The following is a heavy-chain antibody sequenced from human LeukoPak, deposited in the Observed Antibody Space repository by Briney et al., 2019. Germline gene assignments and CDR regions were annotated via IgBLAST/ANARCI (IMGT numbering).Heavy chain of an antibody. V-gene: IGHV4-4*07. CDR3: VRGGSAAAAVFDH. J-gene: IGHJ4*02. CDR1: GGSISGYY. D-gene: IGHD6-13*01. Sequence: PSETLSLTCTASGGSISGYYWSWIRQPAGEGLEWIGHIHTSGKTNYNLSLKSRVSMSVDTSKNQFSLKLTSVTAADTAVYYCVRGGSAAAAVFDHWGQGTLVTVSS. CDR2: IHTSGKT.